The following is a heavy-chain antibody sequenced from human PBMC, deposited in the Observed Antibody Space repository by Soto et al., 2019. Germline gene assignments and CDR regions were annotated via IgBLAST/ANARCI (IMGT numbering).Heavy chain of an antibody. CDR1: GFTFSDYY. V-gene: IGHV3-11*05. CDR3: ARGNYGWYLGDFDY. D-gene: IGHD6-19*01. J-gene: IGHJ4*02. Sequence: QVQLVESGGGLVQPGGSLRLSCAASGFTFSDYYMTWLRPAPGQGLEWLSYISSRSTYTNYADSVQGRFTISRDNAKNSLYVQMNSLRAEDTAVYYWARGNYGWYLGDFDYWGQGTLVSVSS. CDR2: ISSRSTYT.